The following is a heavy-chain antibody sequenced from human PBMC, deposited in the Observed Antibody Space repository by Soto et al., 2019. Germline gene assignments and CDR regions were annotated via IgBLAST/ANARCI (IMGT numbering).Heavy chain of an antibody. CDR2: IYPADSNI. J-gene: IGHJ4*02. Sequence: ESLTISCKGSGYDFTSYWIGWVRQRPGKGLEWMGSIYPADSNIRYSPSFQGQVTISADKSIRSTYLRWTSLKASDTGMYYCAVGYYSDSSGYKGYYFDYGGQGSLGTDSS. CDR3: AVGYYSDSSGYKGYYFDY. D-gene: IGHD3-22*01. CDR1: GYDFTSYW. V-gene: IGHV5-51*01.